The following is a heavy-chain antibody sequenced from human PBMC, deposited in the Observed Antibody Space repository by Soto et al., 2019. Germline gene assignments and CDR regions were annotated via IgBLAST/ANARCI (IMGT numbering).Heavy chain of an antibody. CDR1: GFTFSSYA. J-gene: IGHJ6*02. Sequence: GGSLRLSCAASGFTFSSYAMHWVRQAPGKGLEWVAVISYDGSNKYYADSVKGRFTISRDNSKNTLYLQMNSLRAEDTAVYYCAREYDRRIAAAGSPYYYYGMDVWGQGTTVTVSS. CDR2: ISYDGSNK. D-gene: IGHD6-13*01. V-gene: IGHV3-30-3*01. CDR3: AREYDRRIAAAGSPYYYYGMDV.